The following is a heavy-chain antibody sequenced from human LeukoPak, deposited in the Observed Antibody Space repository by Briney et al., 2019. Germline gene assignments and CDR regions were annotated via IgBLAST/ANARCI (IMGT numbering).Heavy chain of an antibody. CDR3: ARANVMDCSSTSCYTFDY. Sequence: GASVKVSCRASGYTFTSYYMHWVRQAPGQGLEWMGIINPSGGSTSYAQKFQGRVTMTRDTSTSTVYMELSSLRSEDTAVYYCARANVMDCSSTSCYTFDYWGQGTLVTVSS. J-gene: IGHJ4*02. V-gene: IGHV1-46*01. CDR2: INPSGGST. D-gene: IGHD2-2*02. CDR1: GYTFTSYY.